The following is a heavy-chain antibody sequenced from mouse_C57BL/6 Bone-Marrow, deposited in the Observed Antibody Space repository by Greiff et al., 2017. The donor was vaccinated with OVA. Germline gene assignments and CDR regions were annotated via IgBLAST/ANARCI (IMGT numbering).Heavy chain of an antibody. V-gene: IGHV1-55*01. CDR2: IYPGSGST. J-gene: IGHJ1*03. D-gene: IGHD1-1*01. CDR1: GYTFTSYW. CDR3: ARTPTVVAPYWYIDV. Sequence: QVQLQQSGAELVKPGASVKMSCKASGYTFTSYWITWVKQRPGQGLEWIGDIYPGSGSTNYNEKFKSKATLTVDTSSSTAYMQLSSLTSEDSAVYYCARTPTVVAPYWYIDVWGRGTTVTVSS.